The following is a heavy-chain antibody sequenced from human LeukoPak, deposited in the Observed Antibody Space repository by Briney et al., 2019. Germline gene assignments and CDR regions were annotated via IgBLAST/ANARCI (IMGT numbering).Heavy chain of an antibody. CDR3: ARQTYYYGSGSYPFDY. Sequence: GESLKISCKGSGYSFTGYGIGWVRQMPGKGLEWMGIIYPGDSDTRYSPSFQGQVTISADKSISTAYLQWSSLKASDTAMYYCARQTYYYGSGSYPFDYWGQGTLVTVSS. J-gene: IGHJ4*02. D-gene: IGHD3-10*01. CDR1: GYSFTGYG. CDR2: IYPGDSDT. V-gene: IGHV5-51*01.